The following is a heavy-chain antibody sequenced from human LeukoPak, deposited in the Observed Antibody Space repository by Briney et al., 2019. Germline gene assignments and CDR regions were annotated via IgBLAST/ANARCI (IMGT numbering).Heavy chain of an antibody. D-gene: IGHD3-9*01. CDR3: AREPSGSTDWYDWYLDL. CDR2: IGTGGDT. J-gene: IGHJ2*01. V-gene: IGHV3-13*01. Sequence: PGGSLRLSCAASGFTFSSYDMHWVRQAPGKGLEWVSGIGTGGDTYYPGSVKGRFTVSRENAKNSLYLQMNSLRAGDTAVYYCAREPSGSTDWYDWYLDLWGRGTLVTVSS. CDR1: GFTFSSYD.